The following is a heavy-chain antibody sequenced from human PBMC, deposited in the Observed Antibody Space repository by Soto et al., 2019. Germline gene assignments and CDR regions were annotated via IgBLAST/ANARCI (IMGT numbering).Heavy chain of an antibody. CDR3: AKRWELLAHFDY. CDR2: IIPIFGTA. J-gene: IGHJ4*02. V-gene: IGHV1-69*13. CDR1: GGTFSSYA. Sequence: SVKVSCKASGGTFSSYAISWVRQAPGQGLEWMGGIIPIFGTANYAQKFQGRVTITADESTSTAYMELSSLRSEDTAVYYCAKRWELLAHFDYWGQGTLVTVSS. D-gene: IGHD1-26*01.